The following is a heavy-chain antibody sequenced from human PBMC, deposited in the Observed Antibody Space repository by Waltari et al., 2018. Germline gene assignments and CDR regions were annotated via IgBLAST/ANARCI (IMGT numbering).Heavy chain of an antibody. CDR2: IYWNDDK. J-gene: IGHJ3*02. V-gene: IGHV2-5*01. CDR1: GFSLSTSGVG. CDR3: AHSEGWLQLVGAFDI. D-gene: IGHD5-12*01. Sequence: QITLKESGPTLVKPTQTLTLTCTFSGFSLSTSGVGVGWIRQPPGKALEWLALIYWNDDKRYSPSLKSRLTITKDTSKNQVVLTMTNMDPVDTATYYCAHSEGWLQLVGAFDIWGQGTMVTVSS.